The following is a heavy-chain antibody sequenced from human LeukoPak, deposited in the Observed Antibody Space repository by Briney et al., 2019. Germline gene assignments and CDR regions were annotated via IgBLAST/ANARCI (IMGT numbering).Heavy chain of an antibody. J-gene: IGHJ4*02. CDR2: VFYTGAT. CDR1: GGSISAYY. Sequence: PSETLSLTCTVSGGSISAYYWSWIRQPPGKGLEWIGDVFYTGATNCNPSLESRVTISVDTSKNQFSLNLTSVTAADAAVYYCARLTRHYFAFWGRGTPVAVSS. CDR3: ARLTRHYFAF. V-gene: IGHV4-59*08.